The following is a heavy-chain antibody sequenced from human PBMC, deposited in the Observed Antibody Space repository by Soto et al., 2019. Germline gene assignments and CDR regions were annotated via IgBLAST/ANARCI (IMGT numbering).Heavy chain of an antibody. D-gene: IGHD4-4*01. J-gene: IGHJ4*02. CDR1: GGSISSGGYS. Sequence: SETLSLTCAVSGGSISSGGYSWSWIRQPPGKGLEWIGYIYHSGSTYYNPSLKSRVTISVDRSKNQFSLKLSSVTAADTAVYYCARAYSNYGWDYFDYWGQGTLVTVSS. CDR2: IYHSGST. V-gene: IGHV4-30-2*01. CDR3: ARAYSNYGWDYFDY.